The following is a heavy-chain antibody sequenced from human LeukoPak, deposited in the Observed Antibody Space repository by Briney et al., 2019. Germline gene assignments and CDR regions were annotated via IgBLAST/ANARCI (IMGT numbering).Heavy chain of an antibody. D-gene: IGHD1-26*01. CDR2: ISGSGGST. V-gene: IGHV3-23*01. CDR3: AKDSGSYFDY. CDR1: GFTFSSYA. J-gene: IGHJ4*02. Sequence: GGSLRLSCAASGFTFSSYAMSWVRQAPGKGLEWVSAISGSGGSTYCADSVKGRFTISRDNSKNTLYLQMNSPRAEDTAVYYCAKDSGSYFDYWGQGTLVTVSS.